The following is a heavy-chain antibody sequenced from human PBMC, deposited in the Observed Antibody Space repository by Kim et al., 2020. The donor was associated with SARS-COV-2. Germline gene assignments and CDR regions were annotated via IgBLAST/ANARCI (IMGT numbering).Heavy chain of an antibody. D-gene: IGHD3-10*01. CDR3: VTRNYYNSGSYYEGAPFDF. CDR1: GFTFSHYA. CDR2: ISSDVGST. Sequence: WGSLRLSCSASGFTFSHYAMHWVRQAPGKGLEYVSAISSDVGSTYYADSVKGRFTISRDNSKNMLYVQMSSLRVEDTAIYYCVTRNYYNSGSYYEGAPFDFWGQGTLVTVSS. V-gene: IGHV3-64*05. J-gene: IGHJ4*02.